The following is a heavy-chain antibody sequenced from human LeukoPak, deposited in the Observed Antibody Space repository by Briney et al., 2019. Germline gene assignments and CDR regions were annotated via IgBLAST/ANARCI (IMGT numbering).Heavy chain of an antibody. Sequence: GGSLRLSCAASGFTFSSYSMNWVRQAPGKGLEWVSYISSSSSTIYYADSVKGRFTISRDNAKNSLYLQMNSLRAEDTAVYYCAREGGRFGELGDYWGQGTLVTVSS. CDR3: AREGGRFGELGDY. D-gene: IGHD3-10*01. CDR1: GFTFSSYS. J-gene: IGHJ4*02. V-gene: IGHV3-48*04. CDR2: ISSSSSTI.